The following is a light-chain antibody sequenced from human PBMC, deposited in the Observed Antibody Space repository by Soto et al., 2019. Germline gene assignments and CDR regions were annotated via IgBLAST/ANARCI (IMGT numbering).Light chain of an antibody. CDR1: SNDVGSYNF. J-gene: IGLJ1*01. V-gene: IGLV2-14*01. Sequence: QSALTQPASVSGSPGQTITISCTGTSNDVGSYNFVSWYQQYPGKATKLMIYEVSNRPSGVSNRFSGAKSGNTASLTISGIQAEDEADYYCSSYTGRITYVFGTGIKLTVL. CDR3: SSYTGRITYV. CDR2: EVS.